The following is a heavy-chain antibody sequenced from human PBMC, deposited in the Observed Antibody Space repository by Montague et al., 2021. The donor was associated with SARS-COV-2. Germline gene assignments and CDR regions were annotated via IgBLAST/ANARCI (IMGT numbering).Heavy chain of an antibody. Sequence: SLRLSCPASGFIFSSYEMNWVRQAPGKGLEWVSYISNSGDTKYYADSVKGRFTISRDNAKNSLYLQMSSLRAEDTAVYYCARAGEDYYYDSSGSLYWGQGILVTVSS. V-gene: IGHV3-48*03. CDR1: GFIFSSYE. CDR2: ISNSGDTK. CDR3: ARAGEDYYYDSSGSLY. J-gene: IGHJ4*02. D-gene: IGHD3-22*01.